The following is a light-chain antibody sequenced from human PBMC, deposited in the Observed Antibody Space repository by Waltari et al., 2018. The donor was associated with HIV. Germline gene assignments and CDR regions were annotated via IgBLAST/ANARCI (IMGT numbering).Light chain of an antibody. CDR3: AAWDDSLSAWL. CDR2: HTN. CDR1: SSNLVPNY. V-gene: IGLV1-47*01. Sequence: QSVLTQPPSASGTPGQRVTISCSGSSSNLVPNYLSWYKQFPGTAPELVVYHTNQRPLGVPDRFSGSKSGTSASLAISGLRSEDEADYYCAAWDDSLSAWLFGGGTRLNVL. J-gene: IGLJ2*01.